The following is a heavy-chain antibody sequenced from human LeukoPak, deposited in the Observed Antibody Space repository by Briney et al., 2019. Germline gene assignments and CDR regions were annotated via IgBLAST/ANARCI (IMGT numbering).Heavy chain of an antibody. D-gene: IGHD2-15*01. CDR1: GFTFSTYW. V-gene: IGHV3-74*01. CDR3: ARDAAYCSGGICYSNAFDI. CDR2: INSDGSTT. J-gene: IGHJ3*02. Sequence: GGSLRLSCAASGFTFSTYWMRWVRQAPGKGLVWVSRINSDGSTTTYADSVKGRFTISRDNAKNTLYLQMNSLRAEDTAVYYCARDAAYCSGGICYSNAFDIWGQGTMVTVSS.